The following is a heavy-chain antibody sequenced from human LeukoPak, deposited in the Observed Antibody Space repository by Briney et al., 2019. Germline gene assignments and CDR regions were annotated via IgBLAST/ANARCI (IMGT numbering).Heavy chain of an antibody. D-gene: IGHD3-22*01. Sequence: SETLSLTCTVSGDSISSNSYYWGWIRQPPGKGLEWIGSIYYSGSTYNNPSLKSRVTISVDTSKNQFSLKLSSVTAADTAVYYCASSPTYDSSGYQPFDYWGQGTLVTVSS. CDR2: IYYSGST. CDR3: ASSPTYDSSGYQPFDY. CDR1: GDSISSNSYY. J-gene: IGHJ4*02. V-gene: IGHV4-39*01.